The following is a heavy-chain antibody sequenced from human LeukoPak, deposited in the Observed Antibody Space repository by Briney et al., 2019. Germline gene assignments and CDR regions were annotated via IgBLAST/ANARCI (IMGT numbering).Heavy chain of an antibody. V-gene: IGHV4-39*02. J-gene: IGHJ4*02. D-gene: IGHD7-27*01. Sequence: SETLSLTCTVSGGSISSSSYYWGWIRQPPGKGLEWIGSIYYSGSTYYNPSLKSRVTISVDTSKNQFSLQLNSVTPEDTAVYYCARDLTGEPYYFDYWGQGTLVTVSS. CDR2: IYYSGST. CDR3: ARDLTGEPYYFDY. CDR1: GGSISSSSYY.